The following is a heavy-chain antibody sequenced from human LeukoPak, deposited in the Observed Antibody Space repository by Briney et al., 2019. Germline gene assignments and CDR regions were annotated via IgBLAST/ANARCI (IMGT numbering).Heavy chain of an antibody. CDR3: ARAPAAASEFDY. D-gene: IGHD2-2*01. CDR2: IFPSGGEI. V-gene: IGHV3-23*01. Sequence: GGSLRLSCAASGFTFSTFAMIWVRQPPGKGLEWVSSIFPSGGEIHYADSVRGRFTISRDNSKSTLSLQMNSLRDEDTAIYYCARAPAAASEFDYWGQGTLVTVSS. J-gene: IGHJ4*02. CDR1: GFTFSTFA.